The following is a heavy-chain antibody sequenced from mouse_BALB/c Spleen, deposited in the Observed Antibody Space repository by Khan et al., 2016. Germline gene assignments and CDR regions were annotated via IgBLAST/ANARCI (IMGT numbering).Heavy chain of an antibody. CDR2: INPGSGGT. V-gene: IGHV1-54*01. CDR3: ARSGRMDY. J-gene: IGHJ4*01. CDR1: GYAFTNFL. Sequence: QVQLQQSGVELVRPGTSVKVSCKASGYAFTNFLIEWIKERPGQGLEWIGVINPGSGGTKYNENFKGKVVLTADKSSSTAYMQLSSLTSDDSAVYFCARSGRMDYWGQGTSVTVSS.